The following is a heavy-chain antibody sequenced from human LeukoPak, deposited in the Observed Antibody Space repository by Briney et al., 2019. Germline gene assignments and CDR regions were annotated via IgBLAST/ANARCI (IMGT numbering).Heavy chain of an antibody. D-gene: IGHD1-1*01. CDR3: ARDGHPRHFDY. CDR2: INSDGSST. CDR1: EFTFSNYW. Sequence: PGGSLRLSCAASEFTFSNYWMHWVRQAPGKGLVWVSRINSDGSSTSYADSVKGRFTISRDNAKNTVYLQMNSLRAEDTSVYYCARDGHPRHFDYWGQGTLVTVSS. V-gene: IGHV3-74*01. J-gene: IGHJ4*02.